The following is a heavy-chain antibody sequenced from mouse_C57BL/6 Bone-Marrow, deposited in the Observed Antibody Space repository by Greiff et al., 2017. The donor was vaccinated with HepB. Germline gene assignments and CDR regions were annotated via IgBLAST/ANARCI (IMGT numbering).Heavy chain of an antibody. CDR1: GYTFTSYW. CDR3: AVYDSMDY. D-gene: IGHD2-3*01. J-gene: IGHJ4*01. V-gene: IGHV1-69*01. Sequence: QVQLQQPGAELVMPGASVKLSCKASGYTFTSYWMHWVKQRPGQGLEWIGEIDPSDSYTNYNQKFKGKSTLTVDKSSSTAYMQLSSLTSEDSAVYYCAVYDSMDYWGQGTSVTVSS. CDR2: IDPSDSYT.